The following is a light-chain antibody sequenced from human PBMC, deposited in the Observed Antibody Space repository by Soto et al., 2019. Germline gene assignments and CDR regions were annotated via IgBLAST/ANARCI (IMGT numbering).Light chain of an antibody. CDR2: AAS. Sequence: AIRMTQSPSSFSASTGDRVTITCRASQGISSYLAWYQQKPGKAPKLLIYAASTLQSGVPSRFSGSGSGTDFTLTISCLQSEDFTTYYCQQYNNWPRATFGRGTRWTS. J-gene: IGKJ4*01. CDR3: QQYNNWPRAT. V-gene: IGKV1-8*01. CDR1: QGISSY.